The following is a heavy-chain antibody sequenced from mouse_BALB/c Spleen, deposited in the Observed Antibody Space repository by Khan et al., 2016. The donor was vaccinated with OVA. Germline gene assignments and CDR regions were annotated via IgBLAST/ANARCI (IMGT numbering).Heavy chain of an antibody. J-gene: IGHJ1*01. CDR2: INTYTGDP. Sequence: QIQLVQSGPEVKKPGETVKISCKASGYSFTNYGMNWVRQAPGKGLKWMGWINTYTGDPTYADDFKGRFAFSLETSASTAYLQINNLNNEDTATYFCACGGYWYFDVWGAGTTVTVSS. CDR1: GYSFTNYG. D-gene: IGHD1-1*02. V-gene: IGHV9-3-1*01. CDR3: ACGGYWYFDV.